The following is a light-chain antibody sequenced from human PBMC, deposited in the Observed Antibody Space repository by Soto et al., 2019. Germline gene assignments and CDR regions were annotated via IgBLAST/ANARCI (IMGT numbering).Light chain of an antibody. CDR1: QSVSSTY. V-gene: IGKV3-20*01. J-gene: IGKJ2*01. CDR3: QQYDSSLYT. CDR2: GAS. Sequence: EIVLTQSPATLSLSPGERATLSCRASQSVSSTYLAWYQQKPGQAPRLLIYGASTRATGIPDRFSGSGSGTDFTLTISRLEPEDFAVYFCQQYDSSLYTVGQGTKLEIK.